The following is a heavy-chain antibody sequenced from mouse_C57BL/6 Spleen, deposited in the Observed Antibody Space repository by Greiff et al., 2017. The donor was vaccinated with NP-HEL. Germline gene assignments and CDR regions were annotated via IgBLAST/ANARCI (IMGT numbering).Heavy chain of an antibody. J-gene: IGHJ3*01. CDR3: ARLVYYGLAY. V-gene: IGHV1-82*01. Sequence: VQLVESGPELVKPGASVKISCKASGYAFSSSWMHWVKQRPGKGLEWIGRIYPGDGDTNYNGKFKGKATLTADKSSSTAYMQLSSLTSEDSAVYFCARLVYYGLAYWGQGTLVTVSA. CDR2: IYPGDGDT. CDR1: GYAFSSSW. D-gene: IGHD2-2*01.